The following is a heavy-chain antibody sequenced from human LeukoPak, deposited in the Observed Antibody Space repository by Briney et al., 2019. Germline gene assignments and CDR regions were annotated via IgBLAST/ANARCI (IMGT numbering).Heavy chain of an antibody. CDR3: ATYPEISMVLQY. J-gene: IGHJ4*02. Sequence: ASVKISCKASAYTSTDFYIHWEHHAPGKGLEWMGRVVPEDGEAIYAEKFRGRVTMTADTSTDTAYLELRSLKSDDTALYYCATYPEISMVLQYWGQGSLVTVSS. CDR1: AYTSTDFY. CDR2: VVPEDGEA. D-gene: IGHD3-10*01. V-gene: IGHV1-69-2*01.